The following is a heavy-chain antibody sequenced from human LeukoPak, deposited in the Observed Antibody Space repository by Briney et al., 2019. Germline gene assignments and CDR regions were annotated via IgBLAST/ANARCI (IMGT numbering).Heavy chain of an antibody. CDR3: ATPRGIVVVTAIQGSTPSDH. J-gene: IGHJ4*02. CDR2: ISGSGGST. D-gene: IGHD2-21*02. Sequence: GGSLRLSCAASGFTFSSYAMSWVRQAPGKGLEWVSAISGSGGSTYYADSVKGRFTISRDNSKNTLYLQMNSLRAEDTAVYYCATPRGIVVVTAIQGSTPSDHWGQGTLVTVSS. V-gene: IGHV3-23*01. CDR1: GFTFSSYA.